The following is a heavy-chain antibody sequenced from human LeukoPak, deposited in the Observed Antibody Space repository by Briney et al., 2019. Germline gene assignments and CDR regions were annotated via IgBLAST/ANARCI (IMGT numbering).Heavy chain of an antibody. J-gene: IGHJ3*02. CDR3: ARTITTGWYAFDI. V-gene: IGHV1-18*01. D-gene: IGHD6-19*01. CDR2: MSAYSGNT. Sequence: ASVKVSCKASGYSFTSYDINWVRQAPGQGLKWMGWMSAYSGNTNYAQKVQDRVTLTTDTSTSTAYMELRSLRSDDTAVYHCARTITTGWYAFDIWGQGTMVTVSS. CDR1: GYSFTSYD.